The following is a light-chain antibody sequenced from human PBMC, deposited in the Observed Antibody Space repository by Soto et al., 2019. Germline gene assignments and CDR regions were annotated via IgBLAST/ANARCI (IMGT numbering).Light chain of an antibody. J-gene: IGLJ1*01. V-gene: IGLV2-14*01. Sequence: QSALTQPASVSGSPGQSITISCTGTSSDVGGYNHVSWYQHHPGKAPKRIIYEVTKRPPGVSNRFSGSKSGDTASLTISGLQAEDEADYYCSSHTASTTRIFGTGTKVTVL. CDR2: EVT. CDR1: SSDVGGYNH. CDR3: SSHTASTTRI.